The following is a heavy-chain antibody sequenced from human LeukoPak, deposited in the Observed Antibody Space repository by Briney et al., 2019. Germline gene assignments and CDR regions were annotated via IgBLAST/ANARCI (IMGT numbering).Heavy chain of an antibody. Sequence: ASVKVSCKVSGYTLTELSMHWVRQAPGKGLEWMGGFDPEDGETIYAQKFQGRVTMTEDKSTDTAYMELSSLRSEDTAVYYCATPGYSSSWYYFDYWGQGTLVTVSS. D-gene: IGHD6-13*01. J-gene: IGHJ4*02. CDR3: ATPGYSSSWYYFDY. V-gene: IGHV1-24*01. CDR1: GYTLTELS. CDR2: FDPEDGET.